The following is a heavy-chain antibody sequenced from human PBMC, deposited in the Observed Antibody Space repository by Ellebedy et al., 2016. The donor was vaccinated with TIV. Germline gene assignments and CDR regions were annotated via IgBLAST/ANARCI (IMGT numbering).Heavy chain of an antibody. J-gene: IGHJ6*02. D-gene: IGHD2-21*02. CDR1: RGSISSSSYF. V-gene: IGHV4-39*02. CDR3: AGDLVVVVTSDFGSHYGMDV. CDR2: IYYNGNIAKT. Sequence: MPSETLSLTCTVSRGSISSSSYFWVWIRQPPGKGLEWIGSIYYNGNIAKTYYNPSLQSRVTISADTSNNAFSLNLRSVSAADTAMYFCAGDLVVVVTSDFGSHYGMDVWGQGTTVAVSS.